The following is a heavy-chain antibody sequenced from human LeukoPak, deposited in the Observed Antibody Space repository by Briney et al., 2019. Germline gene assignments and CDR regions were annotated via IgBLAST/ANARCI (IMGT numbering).Heavy chain of an antibody. CDR2: IYYSGST. Sequence: SETLSLTCTVSGGSISSGGYYWSWIRQHPGKGLEWIGYIYYSGSTYYNPSLKSRVTISVDTSKNQFSLKLSSVTAADTAVYYCARGDRYDYAWGSFFGYWGQGTLVTVSS. J-gene: IGHJ4*02. CDR1: GGSISSGGYY. V-gene: IGHV4-31*03. D-gene: IGHD3-16*01. CDR3: ARGDRYDYAWGSFFGY.